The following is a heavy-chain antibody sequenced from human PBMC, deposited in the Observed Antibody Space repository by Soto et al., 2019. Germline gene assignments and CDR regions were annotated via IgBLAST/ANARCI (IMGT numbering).Heavy chain of an antibody. V-gene: IGHV3-15*01. CDR2: IKSKADGETK. D-gene: IGHD2-15*01. CDR3: CVVKRRDQYSTSGYWFDP. J-gene: IGHJ5*02. CDR1: GFTFSHAW. Sequence: SGGSLRLSCAASGFTFSHAWMSWVRQAPGKGLEWVGRIKSKADGETKDYGAPVRGRFTISRDDSKDTLYLQMNSLRIEDTAVYYCCVVKRRDQYSTSGYWFDPWGPGTLVTSPQ.